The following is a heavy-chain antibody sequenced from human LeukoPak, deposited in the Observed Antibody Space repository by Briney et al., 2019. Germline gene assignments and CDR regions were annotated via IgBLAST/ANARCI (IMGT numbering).Heavy chain of an antibody. CDR2: ISGSVGAT. CDR3: VSLPRTTVTTSGDY. D-gene: IGHD4-17*01. Sequence: GGSLRLSCSASGFTFSSYAMHWVRQAPGKGLEYVLAISGSVGATYYADSVKGRLTISRDNSKNTLYLQMSSLRPEDTAVYYCVSLPRTTVTTSGDYWGQGTLVTVSS. J-gene: IGHJ4*02. V-gene: IGHV3-64D*06. CDR1: GFTFSSYA.